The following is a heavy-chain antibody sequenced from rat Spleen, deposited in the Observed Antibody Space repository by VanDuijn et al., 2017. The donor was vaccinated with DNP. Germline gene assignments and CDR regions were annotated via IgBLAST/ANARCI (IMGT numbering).Heavy chain of an antibody. CDR2: ISTSGEYT. CDR3: ARWEAAFDY. D-gene: IGHD1-2*01. Sequence: EVQLVESGGGSVQPGRSLKLSCAASGFTFSNYDMAWVRQAPTKGLEWVASISTSGEYTHYRDYVKGRFTISRDNAKNTLYLQMSSLRSEDMATYYCARWEAAFDYWGQGVMVTVSS. J-gene: IGHJ2*01. V-gene: IGHV5S13*01. CDR1: GFTFSNYD.